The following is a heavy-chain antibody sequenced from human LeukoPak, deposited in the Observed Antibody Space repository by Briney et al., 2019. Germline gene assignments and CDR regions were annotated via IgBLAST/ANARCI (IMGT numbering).Heavy chain of an antibody. CDR1: GGSISSGGYS. Sequence: PSVTLSLTCAVSGGSISSGGYSWSWIRQSPGKGLEWIGYIYVTGSTRYNPYLQSRVTISVDTSRNQFFLKMSSVTAADTAVYYCARHIGGGIEDMDVWGKGTKVTVSS. CDR2: IYVTGST. V-gene: IGHV4-61*08. CDR3: ARHIGGGIEDMDV. D-gene: IGHD3-16*02. J-gene: IGHJ6*03.